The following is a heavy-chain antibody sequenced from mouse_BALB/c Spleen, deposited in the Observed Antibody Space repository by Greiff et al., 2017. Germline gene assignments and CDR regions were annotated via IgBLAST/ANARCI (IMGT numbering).Heavy chain of an antibody. D-gene: IGHD4-1*01. CDR1: GFTFTDYY. V-gene: IGHV7-3*02. Sequence: EVKLVESGGGLVQPGGSLRLSCATSGFTFTDYYMSWVRQPPGKALEWLGFIRNKANGYTTEYSASVKGRFTISRDNSQSILYLQMNTLRAEDSATYYCARDRNWDGAWFAYWGQGTLVTVSA. CDR2: IRNKANGYTT. CDR3: ARDRNWDGAWFAY. J-gene: IGHJ3*01.